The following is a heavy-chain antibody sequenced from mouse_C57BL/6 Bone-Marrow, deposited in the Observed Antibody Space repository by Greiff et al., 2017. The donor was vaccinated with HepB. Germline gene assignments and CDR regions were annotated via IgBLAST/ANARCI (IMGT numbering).Heavy chain of an antibody. CDR1: GYTFTSYW. J-gene: IGHJ4*01. V-gene: IGHV1-52*01. CDR3: AKALNCCAMDY. Sequence: QVQLQQPGAELVRPGSSVKLSCKASGYTFTSYWMHWVKQRPIQGLEWIGNIDPSDSETHYNQKFKDKATLTVGKSSSTAYMQLSSLTSEDSAVYYCAKALNCCAMDYWGQGTSVTVSS. CDR2: IDPSDSET.